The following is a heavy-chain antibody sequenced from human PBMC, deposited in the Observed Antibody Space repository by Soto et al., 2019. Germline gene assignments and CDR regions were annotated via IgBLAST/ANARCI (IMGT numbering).Heavy chain of an antibody. CDR3: ARDRWGSYSFDS. J-gene: IGHJ5*01. V-gene: IGHV1-69*01. D-gene: IGHD1-26*01. Sequence: QVQLVQSGAEVKKPGSSVKVSCKASGGVFRNYAINWVRQAPGQGLEWMGGIIPVFGTADYPQKFQGRVTLTAAESTTTAYMELTSLKTEDTAVYFCARDRWGSYSFDSWGQGTLVTVAS. CDR1: GGVFRNYA. CDR2: IIPVFGTA.